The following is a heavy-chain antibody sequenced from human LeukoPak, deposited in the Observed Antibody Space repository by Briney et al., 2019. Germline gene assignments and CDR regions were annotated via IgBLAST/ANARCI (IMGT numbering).Heavy chain of an antibody. V-gene: IGHV1-18*01. CDR2: ISAYNGNT. Sequence: ASVKVSCKASGYTFTSYGISWVRQAPGQGLEWMGWISAYNGNTNYAQKLQGRVTMTTDTSTSTAYMELRSLRSDDTAVYYCARDLAWEQQLGHYYYYMDVWGKGTTVTVSS. D-gene: IGHD6-13*01. CDR1: GYTFTSYG. J-gene: IGHJ6*03. CDR3: ARDLAWEQQLGHYYYYMDV.